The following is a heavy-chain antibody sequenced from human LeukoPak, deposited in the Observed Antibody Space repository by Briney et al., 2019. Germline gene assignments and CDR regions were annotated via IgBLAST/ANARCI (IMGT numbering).Heavy chain of an antibody. CDR3: AKDSPQNTPTGNFDK. Sequence: GGSLRLSCAASGFTFSTYGMSWVRQAPGKGLEWVSGISGTGGNTYYRDSVKGRFTISRDNSKNTLSLQMNSLRVEDTAVYFCAKDSPQNTPTGNFDKWVQGTLVTVSS. V-gene: IGHV3-23*01. CDR2: ISGTGGNT. D-gene: IGHD3-10*01. J-gene: IGHJ4*02. CDR1: GFTFSTYG.